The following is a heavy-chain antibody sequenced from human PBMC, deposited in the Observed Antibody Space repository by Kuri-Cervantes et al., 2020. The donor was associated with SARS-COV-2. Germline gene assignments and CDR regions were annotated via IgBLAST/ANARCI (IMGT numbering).Heavy chain of an antibody. CDR3: ASDRSGSGSYSRATDY. CDR2: TYYSGST. V-gene: IGHV4-59*01. D-gene: IGHD1-26*01. CDR1: GGSISSYY. Sequence: GSLRLSCTVSGGSISSYYWSWIRQPPGKGLEWIGYTYYSGSTNYNPSLKSRVTISVDTSKNQFSLKLSSVTAADTAVYYCASDRSGSGSYSRATDYWGQGTLVTVSS. J-gene: IGHJ4*02.